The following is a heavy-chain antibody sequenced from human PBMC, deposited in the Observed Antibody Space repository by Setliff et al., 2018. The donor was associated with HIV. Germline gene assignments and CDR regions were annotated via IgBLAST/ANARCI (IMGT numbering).Heavy chain of an antibody. CDR3: ARDGNYYYYYMDV. D-gene: IGHD1-26*01. V-gene: IGHV3-21*01. CDR1: GFTFSSYS. Sequence: GGSLRLSCAASGFTFSSYSMNWVRQAPGKGLEWVSSISSSSSYIYYADSVKGRFTISRDNAKNSLYLQMNSLRAEDPAVYYCARDGNYYYYYMDVWGKGTTVTVSS. J-gene: IGHJ6*03. CDR2: ISSSSSYI.